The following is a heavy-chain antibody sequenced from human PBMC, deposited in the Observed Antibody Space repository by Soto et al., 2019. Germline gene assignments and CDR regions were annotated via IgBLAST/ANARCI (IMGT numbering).Heavy chain of an antibody. D-gene: IGHD3-10*01. V-gene: IGHV1-46*01. CDR3: ARDYYGSGSYYNKNGMDV. CDR2: INPSGGST. J-gene: IGHJ6*02. CDR1: GYTFTSYY. Sequence: ASVKVSCKASGYTFTSYYMHWVRQAPGQGLEWMGIINPSGGSTSYAQKFQGRVTMTRDTFTSTVYMELSSLRSEDTAVYYCARDYYGSGSYYNKNGMDVWGQGTTVTVSS.